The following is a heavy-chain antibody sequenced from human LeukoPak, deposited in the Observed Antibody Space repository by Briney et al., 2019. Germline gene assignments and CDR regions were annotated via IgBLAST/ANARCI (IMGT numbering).Heavy chain of an antibody. CDR2: ISGGGDNA. J-gene: IGHJ4*02. CDR3: AKDRSGVVVAATNY. V-gene: IGHV3-23*01. CDR1: GFIFSSYA. D-gene: IGHD2-15*01. Sequence: PGVSLRLSCAASGFIFSSYAMSWVRQAPGKGLEWVSAISGGGDNAYYVDSVKGRFTISRDNSKNTLYLQMNSLRADDTAVYYCAKDRSGVVVAATNYWGQGTLLTVSS.